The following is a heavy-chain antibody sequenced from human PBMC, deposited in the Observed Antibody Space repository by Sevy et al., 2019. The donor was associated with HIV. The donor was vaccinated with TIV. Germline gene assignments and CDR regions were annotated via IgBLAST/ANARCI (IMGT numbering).Heavy chain of an antibody. CDR2: ISWNSGSI. D-gene: IGHD3-10*01. J-gene: IGHJ4*02. Sequence: GGSLRLSCAASGFTFDDYAMHWVRQAPGKGLEWVSGISWNSGSIGYPDSVKGRFTISRDNAKNSLNLQMNSLRAEDTALYYCAKDIAIRLRYYFDYWGQGTLVTVSS. CDR3: AKDIAIRLRYYFDY. V-gene: IGHV3-9*01. CDR1: GFTFDDYA.